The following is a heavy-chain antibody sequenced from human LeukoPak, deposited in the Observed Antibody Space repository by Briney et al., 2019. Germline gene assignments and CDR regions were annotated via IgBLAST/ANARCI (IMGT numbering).Heavy chain of an antibody. Sequence: PSETLSLTCAVYGXSFSGDYGSWIRQPPGKGLEWIGEINHSGSTNYNPSLKSRVTISVDTSKNQFSLKLSPVTAADTAVYYCARSYAHDYWGQGTLVTVSS. J-gene: IGHJ4*02. CDR3: ARSYAHDY. D-gene: IGHD2-2*01. CDR2: INHSGST. V-gene: IGHV4-34*01. CDR1: GXSFSGDY.